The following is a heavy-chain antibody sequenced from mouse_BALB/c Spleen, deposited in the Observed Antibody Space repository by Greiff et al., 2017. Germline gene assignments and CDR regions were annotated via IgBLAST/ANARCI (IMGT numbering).Heavy chain of an antibody. CDR2: ISYSGST. CDR1: GYSITSDYA. J-gene: IGHJ2*01. D-gene: IGHD1-1*01. CDR3: ARKDYYGSSRYFDY. Sequence: ESGPGLVKPSQSLSLTCTVTGYSITSDYAWNWIRQFPGNKLEWMGYISYSGSTSYNPSLKSRISITRDTSKNQFFLQLNSVTTEDTATYYCARKDYYGSSRYFDYWGQGTTLTVSS. V-gene: IGHV3-2*02.